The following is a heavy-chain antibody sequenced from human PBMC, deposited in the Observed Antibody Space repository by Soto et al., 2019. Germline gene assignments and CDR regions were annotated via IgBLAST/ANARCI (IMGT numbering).Heavy chain of an antibody. D-gene: IGHD3-3*01. CDR3: ARLAPSLEWLLLDYYYYYGMDV. CDR2: IYYSGST. CDR1: GGSISSSSYY. V-gene: IGHV4-39*01. J-gene: IGHJ6*02. Sequence: SETLSLTCTVSGGSISSSSYYWGWIRQPPGKGLEWIGSIYYSGSTYYNPSLKSRVTISVDTSKNQFSLKLSSVTAADTAVYYCARLAPSLEWLLLDYYYYYGMDVRGQGTTVTVSS.